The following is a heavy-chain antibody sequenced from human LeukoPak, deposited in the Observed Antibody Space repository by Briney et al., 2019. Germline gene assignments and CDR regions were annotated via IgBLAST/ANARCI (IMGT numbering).Heavy chain of an antibody. D-gene: IGHD3-10*02. CDR1: RFTLSSSG. CDR2: QWYDVSTK. V-gene: IGHV3-30*02. J-gene: IGHJ3*02. Sequence: GGSLRLSCAASRFTLSSSGMHWVRQAPGKGLEWVAFQWYDVSTKYYADSVKGRFTISRDNSKNTLYLQMNSLRVEGTAVYYCAKDVPGHGAFDIWGQGTMVTVSS. CDR3: AKDVPGHGAFDI.